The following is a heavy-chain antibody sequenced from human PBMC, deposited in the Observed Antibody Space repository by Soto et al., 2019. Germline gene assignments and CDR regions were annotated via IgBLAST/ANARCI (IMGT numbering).Heavy chain of an antibody. CDR1: GFSLSTSGMC. CDR2: IDWYDDK. V-gene: IGHV2-70*01. Sequence: VATLVNPTQSLTLTCTFSGFSLSTSGMCVSWIRQPPGKALEWLALIDWYDDKYYSTSLKTRLTISKDTSKKQVVLTMTNMDPVDTATYYCARIRMALDGYNGNYFDYWGQGTLVTGSS. J-gene: IGHJ4*02. CDR3: ARIRMALDGYNGNYFDY. D-gene: IGHD5-12*01.